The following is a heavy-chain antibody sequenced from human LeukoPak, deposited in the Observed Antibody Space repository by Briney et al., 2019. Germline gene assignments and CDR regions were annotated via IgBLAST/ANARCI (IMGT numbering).Heavy chain of an antibody. J-gene: IGHJ3*02. CDR2: IYHSGST. V-gene: IGHV4-38-2*02. Sequence: PSETLSLTCTVSGYSISSGYYWGWIRQPPGKGREWIGYIYHSGSTYYNPSLKSRVTISVDTSKNQFSLKLTSVTAADTAVYYCARPGLRGAFYIWGQGTMVSISS. CDR3: ARPGLRGAFYI. CDR1: GYSISSGYY. D-gene: IGHD3-10*01.